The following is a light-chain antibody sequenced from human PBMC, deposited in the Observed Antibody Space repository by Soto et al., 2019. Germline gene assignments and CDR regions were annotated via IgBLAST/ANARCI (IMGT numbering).Light chain of an antibody. CDR2: EVS. V-gene: IGLV2-14*01. CDR1: SGDVGGYKF. CDR3: CSYTGNIYV. Sequence: QSALTQPASVSGSPGQSITIYGTGTSGDVGGYKFVSWYQQHPGKAPKLMIYEVSNRPSGVSSRFSGYKSGNTASLTISGLQADEEADYFSCSYTGNIYVFGNGTKLTVL. J-gene: IGLJ1*01.